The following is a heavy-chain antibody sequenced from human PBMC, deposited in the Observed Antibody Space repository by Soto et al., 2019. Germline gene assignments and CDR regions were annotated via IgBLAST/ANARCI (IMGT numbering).Heavy chain of an antibody. D-gene: IGHD7-27*01. CDR2: IGGSGVTT. CDR3: ANLDKSTGQTDY. Sequence: EVQLLESGGDLVQPGGSLRLSCAASGFTFSSCGMTWVRQAPGEGLQWVSSIGGSGVTTYYADSVKGRFTISRDNSKNTLYQQMNSLIAEDTAVYYCANLDKSTGQTDYWGQGTLVTVSS. J-gene: IGHJ4*02. V-gene: IGHV3-23*01. CDR1: GFTFSSCG.